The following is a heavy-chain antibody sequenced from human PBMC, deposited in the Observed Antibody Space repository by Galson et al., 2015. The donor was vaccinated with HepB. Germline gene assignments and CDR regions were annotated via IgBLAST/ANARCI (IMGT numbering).Heavy chain of an antibody. CDR2: ISSTGTYI. Sequence: SLRLSCAASGFTFTRYTMNWVRQAPGKGPEWVSSISSTGTYIYYADSVQGRFTISRDNAKNSLYVQMNSLRAEDTAVYYCAREGSEYYGDNLFDYWGQGTLVTVSS. D-gene: IGHD4-17*01. CDR3: AREGSEYYGDNLFDY. J-gene: IGHJ4*02. CDR1: GFTFTRYT. V-gene: IGHV3-21*01.